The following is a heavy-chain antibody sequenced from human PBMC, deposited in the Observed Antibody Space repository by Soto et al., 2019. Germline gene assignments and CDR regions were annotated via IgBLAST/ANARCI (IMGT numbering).Heavy chain of an antibody. Sequence: QITLKESGPTLVRPTQTLTLTCTFSGFSLSTTGVGVGWIRQPPGKALEWLALIYWDDDKRYSPSLKSRLTITKDASKNEVILTMTNTYPVDTAPYYCAPRLRDSGLGRERASDFDPWGHGTLVTVSS. D-gene: IGHD3-16*01. CDR1: GFSLSTTGVG. V-gene: IGHV2-5*02. CDR2: IYWDDDK. CDR3: APRLRDSGLGRERASDFDP. J-gene: IGHJ5*02.